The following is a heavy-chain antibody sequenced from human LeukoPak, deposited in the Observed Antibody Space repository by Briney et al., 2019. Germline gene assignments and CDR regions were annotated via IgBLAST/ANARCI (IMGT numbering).Heavy chain of an antibody. D-gene: IGHD2-15*01. V-gene: IGHV4-4*07. J-gene: IGHJ5*02. CDR2: IYTSGST. CDR1: GGSISSYY. CDR3: ARGRRILRVVVAAASWFDP. Sequence: SETLSLTCTVSGGSISSYYWSWIRQPAGKGLEWIGRIYTSGSTNYNPSLKSRVTMSVDTSKNQFSLKLSSVTAADTAVYYCARGRRILRVVVAAASWFDPWGQGTLVTVSS.